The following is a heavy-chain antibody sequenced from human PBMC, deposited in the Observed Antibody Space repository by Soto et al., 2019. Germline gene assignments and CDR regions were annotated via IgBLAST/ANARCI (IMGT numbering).Heavy chain of an antibody. D-gene: IGHD4-4*01. CDR2: IYYTGNT. V-gene: IGHV4-39*01. CDR3: ARHKPSTVTSYYHYYYGMDV. CDR1: GGSISSSPFY. J-gene: IGHJ6*02. Sequence: QMQLQESGPGLVKSSETLSLTCAVSGGSISSSPFYWGWIRQPPGKGLEWIGSIYYTGNTYYNSSLKSRLTMSVDTSNNQFSLKLSSVTAADTAIYYCARHKPSTVTSYYHYYYGMDVWGQGTTVAVS.